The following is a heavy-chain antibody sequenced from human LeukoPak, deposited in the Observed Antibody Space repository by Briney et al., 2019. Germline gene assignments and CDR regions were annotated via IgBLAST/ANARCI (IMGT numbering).Heavy chain of an antibody. J-gene: IGHJ5*02. CDR3: ARDIRNYYDSGAYGWFDP. V-gene: IGHV3-23*01. CDR1: GFTFSSYD. CDR2: ISGSGGNV. Sequence: GGSLRLSCAASGFTFSSYDMSWVRQAPGKGLEWVSSISGSGGNVYYAGSVRGRFTISRDNSKNTVYLQMNSLRAEDTATYYCARDIRNYYDSGAYGWFDPWGQGTLVPVSS. D-gene: IGHD3-10*01.